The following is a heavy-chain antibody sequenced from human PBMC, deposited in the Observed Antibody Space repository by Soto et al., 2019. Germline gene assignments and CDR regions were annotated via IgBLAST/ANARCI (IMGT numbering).Heavy chain of an antibody. Sequence: QVQLVQSGAEVKKPGSSLKVSCKVFGETLNSNPIGWVRQAPGQGLEWVGGIVPLSDRTNYAQELQGRVNVTADGSTSKVYMELSDLTSDDTAVYYGARKSGRDCHSGGGCFSLDVWGQGSLITVSS. CDR1: GETLNSNP. D-gene: IGHD2-15*01. V-gene: IGHV1-69*01. CDR3: ARKSGRDCHSGGGCFSLDV. J-gene: IGHJ4*02. CDR2: IVPLSDRT.